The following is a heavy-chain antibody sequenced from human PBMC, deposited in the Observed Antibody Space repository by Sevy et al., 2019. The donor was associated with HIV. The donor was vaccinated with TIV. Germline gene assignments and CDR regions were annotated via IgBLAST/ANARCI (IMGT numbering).Heavy chain of an antibody. J-gene: IGHJ6*02. D-gene: IGHD3-10*01. CDR1: GFTFSSYD. CDR3: ARGAPGSLYGMDV. Sequence: GGSLRLSCAASGFTFSSYDIHWVRQATGKGLEWVSVIRTDGDTYYSDSVKGRFTISRENAKNSLYLQMNSLRAGDTAVYYCARGAPGSLYGMDVWGQGTTVTVSS. CDR2: IRTDGDT. V-gene: IGHV3-13*01.